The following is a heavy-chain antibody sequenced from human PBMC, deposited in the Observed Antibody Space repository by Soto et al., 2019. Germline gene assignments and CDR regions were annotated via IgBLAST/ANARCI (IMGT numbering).Heavy chain of an antibody. CDR2: ISAGGSST. CDR3: AKVRWMITFGGVIAPNFHY. CDR1: GFTFSSYA. Sequence: GGSLRLSCAASGFTFSSYAMNWVRQAPGKGLEWVSGISAGGSSTYYADSVKGRFTISRDNSKNTLYLQMHSLRADDTAVYYCAKVRWMITFGGVIAPNFHYSGQGTLVTVSS. V-gene: IGHV3-23*01. D-gene: IGHD3-16*02. J-gene: IGHJ4*01.